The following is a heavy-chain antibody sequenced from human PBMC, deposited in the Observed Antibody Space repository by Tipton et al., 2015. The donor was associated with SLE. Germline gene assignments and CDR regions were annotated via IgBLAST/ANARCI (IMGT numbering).Heavy chain of an antibody. Sequence: TLSLTCTVSGYSISSGYYWGWIRQPPGKGLEWIGSIYHSGSTYYNPSLKSRVTISVDTSKNHFSLKLSSVTAADTAVYYCARVYYDPGSGMDVWGQGTTVTVSS. D-gene: IGHD3-3*01. V-gene: IGHV4-38-2*02. CDR2: IYHSGST. CDR3: ARVYYDPGSGMDV. CDR1: GYSISSGYY. J-gene: IGHJ6*02.